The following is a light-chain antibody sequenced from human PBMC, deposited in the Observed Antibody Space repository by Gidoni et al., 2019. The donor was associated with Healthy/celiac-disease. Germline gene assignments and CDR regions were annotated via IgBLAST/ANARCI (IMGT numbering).Light chain of an antibody. J-gene: IGLJ2*01. Sequence: YVLTQPPSVSVAPGTTARITCGGHNIGSKSVHWYQQKPGQAPVLVIYYDSDRPSGIPERFSGSNSGNTATLTISRVEAGDEADYYCQVWDSSSDHMVFGGGTKLTVL. CDR2: YDS. CDR3: QVWDSSSDHMV. CDR1: NIGSKS. V-gene: IGLV3-21*04.